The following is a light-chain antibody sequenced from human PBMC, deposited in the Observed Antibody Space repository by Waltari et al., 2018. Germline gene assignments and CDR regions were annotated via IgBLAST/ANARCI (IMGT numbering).Light chain of an antibody. V-gene: IGKV3-20*01. CDR2: DAS. CDR3: QNYVRLPAT. CDR1: QSVGRS. J-gene: IGKJ1*01. Sequence: EIVLTQSPGTLSLSPGERATLSCRASQSVGRSLAWYQQKPGQAPRLLIYDASRMATGIPDRFSGGGSGTDFSLTLNRLEPEDVAVYYCQNYVRLPATFGQGTKVEVK.